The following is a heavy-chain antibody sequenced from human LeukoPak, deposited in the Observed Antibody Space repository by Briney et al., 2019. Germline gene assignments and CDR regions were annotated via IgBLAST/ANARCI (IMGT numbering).Heavy chain of an antibody. CDR1: GFTFSSYE. Sequence: GGSLRLSCAASGFTFSSYEMNWVRQAPGKGLEWVSYISSSGSTIYYADSVKGRFTISRDNAKNSLYLQMNSLRAEDTAVYYCARERAYKGLIDYWGQGTLVTVSS. D-gene: IGHD1-14*01. CDR2: ISSSGSTI. V-gene: IGHV3-48*03. CDR3: ARERAYKGLIDY. J-gene: IGHJ4*02.